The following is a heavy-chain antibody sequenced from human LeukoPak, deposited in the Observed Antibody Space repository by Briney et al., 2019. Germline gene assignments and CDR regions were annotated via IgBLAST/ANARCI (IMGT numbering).Heavy chain of an antibody. CDR3: ARLWEWLDLDYYYYYYMDV. J-gene: IGHJ6*03. D-gene: IGHD3-3*01. CDR2: IYPGDSDT. Sequence: GESLKISCKGSGCSFTSYWIGWVRQMPGKGLEWMGIIYPGDSDTRYSPSFQGQVTLSADKSISTAYLQWSSLKASDTAMYYCARLWEWLDLDYYYYYYMDVWGKGTTVTVSS. V-gene: IGHV5-51*01. CDR1: GCSFTSYW.